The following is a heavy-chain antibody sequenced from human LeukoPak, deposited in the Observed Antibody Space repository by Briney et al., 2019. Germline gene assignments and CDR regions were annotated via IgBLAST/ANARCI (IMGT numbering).Heavy chain of an antibody. CDR2: ISSTGGTT. CDR1: GITFSSYG. V-gene: IGHV3-23*01. CDR3: ARDPRGPTAYDHSGRDTFHS. D-gene: IGHD3-22*01. J-gene: IGHJ4*02. Sequence: GGTLRLSCAASGITFSSYGMSWVRQAPGKGLEWVSSISSTGGTTYYADSVKGRFTISRDKSKNTVYLQMNSLRAEDTAVYYCARDPRGPTAYDHSGRDTFHSWGQRTLVTVSS.